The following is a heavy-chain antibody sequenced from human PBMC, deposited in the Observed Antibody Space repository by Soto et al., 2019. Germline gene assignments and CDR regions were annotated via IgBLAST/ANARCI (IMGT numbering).Heavy chain of an antibody. Sequence: GGSLRLSCAASGFTFSSYAMSWVRQAPGKGLEWVSYIAFSDTTIYYADSVKGRFTISRDNAKNSLYLQMNSLRADDTAVYYCARGNAFYDYWGQGTQVTVSS. V-gene: IGHV3-48*04. CDR2: IAFSDTTI. CDR1: GFTFSSYA. J-gene: IGHJ4*02. CDR3: ARGNAFYDY. D-gene: IGHD2-2*01.